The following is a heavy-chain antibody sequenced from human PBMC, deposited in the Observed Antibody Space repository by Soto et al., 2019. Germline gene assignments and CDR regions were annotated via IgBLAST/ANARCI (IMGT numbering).Heavy chain of an antibody. CDR1: GFTLSAYE. D-gene: IGHD1-26*01. V-gene: IGHV3-48*03. Sequence: EVQLVESGGGLVQPGGSLRLSCAASGFTLSAYEMQWVRQAPGKGLEWVSCINTRGNTIYYGDSVKGRFTISRDIAKNSRYLPMNSLRAQDTAVYYCARAGEGASSMSSWFDPWGQGTLVTVSS. CDR3: ARAGEGASSMSSWFDP. CDR2: INTRGNTI. J-gene: IGHJ5*02.